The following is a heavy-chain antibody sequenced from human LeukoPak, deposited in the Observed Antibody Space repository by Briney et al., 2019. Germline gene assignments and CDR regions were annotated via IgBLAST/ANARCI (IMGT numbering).Heavy chain of an antibody. J-gene: IGHJ4*02. Sequence: GGSLRLSCAASGFTFSSYWMHWVRQASGKGLEWVSSISGSGSYIYYADSVKGRFTISRDNAKNSLYLQVNSLRAEDTAVYYCARDYYGDYYFDYWGQGTLVTVSS. CDR2: ISGSGSYI. CDR1: GFTFSSYW. V-gene: IGHV3-21*01. D-gene: IGHD4-17*01. CDR3: ARDYYGDYYFDY.